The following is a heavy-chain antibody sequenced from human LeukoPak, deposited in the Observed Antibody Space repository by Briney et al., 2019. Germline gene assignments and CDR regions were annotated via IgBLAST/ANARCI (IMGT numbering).Heavy chain of an antibody. V-gene: IGHV3-23*01. Sequence: GGSLRLSCEASGFTFSTYAMSWVRQPPGKGLQWVSGISGSDSGTYYTDSVKGRFTISRDNSKNTVYLEIDNLRAEDTAVYYCAKCMSGTGVCLNFDSWGQGILVTVSS. D-gene: IGHD2-8*02. CDR3: AKCMSGTGVCLNFDS. CDR2: ISGSDSGT. CDR1: GFTFSTYA. J-gene: IGHJ4*02.